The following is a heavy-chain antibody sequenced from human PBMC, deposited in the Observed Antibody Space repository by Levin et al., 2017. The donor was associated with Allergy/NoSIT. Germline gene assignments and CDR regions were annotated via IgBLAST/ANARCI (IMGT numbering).Heavy chain of an antibody. D-gene: IGHD4-11*01. J-gene: IGHJ6*03. V-gene: IGHV4-34*01. Sequence: PSETLSLTCAASGGSFTGYYWSWIRQSPGKGLQWIGEVNHSGSLNYTPSLRGRVAISVDSSKNQFSLKLTSVTAADTAVYYCARRAIQGRQYYMDVWGKGTTVTVSS. CDR1: GGSFTGYY. CDR2: VNHSGSL. CDR3: ARRAIQGRQYYMDV.